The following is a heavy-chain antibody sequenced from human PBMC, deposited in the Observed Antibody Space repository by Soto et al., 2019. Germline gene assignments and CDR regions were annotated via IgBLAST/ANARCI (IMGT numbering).Heavy chain of an antibody. CDR2: IYYSGST. D-gene: IGHD3-10*01. J-gene: IGHJ5*02. V-gene: IGHV4-34*09. Sequence: SETLSLTCAVYGGSFSGYYWSWIRQPPGKGLEWIGYIYYSGSTYYNPSLKSRVTISVDTSKNQFSLKLSSVTAADTAVYYCASLLYGSGSYYWFDPWGQGTLVTVSS. CDR3: ASLLYGSGSYYWFDP. CDR1: GGSFSGYY.